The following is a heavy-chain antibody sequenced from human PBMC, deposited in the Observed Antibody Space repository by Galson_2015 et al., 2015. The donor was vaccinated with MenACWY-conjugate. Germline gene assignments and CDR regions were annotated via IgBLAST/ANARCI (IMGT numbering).Heavy chain of an antibody. CDR2: ISSSSSYT. V-gene: IGHV3-11*03. J-gene: IGHJ4*02. CDR1: GFTFSDYY. Sequence: SLRLSCAASGFTFSDYYMSWIRQAPGKGLEWVSYISSSSSYTNYADSVKGRFTISRDNAKNLLYLQMNSLRAEDTAVYYCARHSLDGYNSVDYWGQGTLVTASS. D-gene: IGHD5-24*01. CDR3: ARHSLDGYNSVDY.